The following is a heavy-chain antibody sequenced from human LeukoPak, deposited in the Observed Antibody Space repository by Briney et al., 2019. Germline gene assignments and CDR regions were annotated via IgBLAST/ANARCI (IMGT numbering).Heavy chain of an antibody. CDR3: TRELGYCSSTSCSSCNDY. D-gene: IGHD2-2*01. Sequence: GGSLRLSCVASGFTFSSYAMHWVRQAPGKGLEWVSAISGSGGSTYYADSVKGRFTISRDNSKNTLYLQMNSLRAEDTAVYYCTRELGYCSSTSCSSCNDYWGQGTLVTVSS. CDR1: GFTFSSYA. CDR2: ISGSGGST. V-gene: IGHV3-23*01. J-gene: IGHJ4*02.